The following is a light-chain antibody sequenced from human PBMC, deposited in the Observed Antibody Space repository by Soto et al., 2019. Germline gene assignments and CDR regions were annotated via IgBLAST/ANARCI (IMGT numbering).Light chain of an antibody. CDR3: QVWDSSSDRV. J-gene: IGLJ2*01. CDR1: NIGSKS. V-gene: IGLV3-21*02. CDR2: DDS. Sequence: SYELTQPPSVSVGPGQTARITCGGNNIGSKSVHWYQQKPGQAPVLVVHDDSDRPSGTPERFSGSNSGNTATLTISRVEAGDEADYYCQVWDSSSDRVFGGGTKLTVL.